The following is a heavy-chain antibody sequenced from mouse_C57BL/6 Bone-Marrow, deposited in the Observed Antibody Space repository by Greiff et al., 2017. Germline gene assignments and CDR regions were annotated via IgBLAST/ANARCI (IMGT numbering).Heavy chain of an antibody. D-gene: IGHD1-1*01. J-gene: IGHJ4*01. Sequence: EVQGVESGGGLVQPGGSLKLSCAASGFTFSDYGMAWVRQAPRKGPEWVAFISNLAYSIYYADTVTGRFTISRENAKNTLYLEMSSLRSEDTAMYYCARHSTVVATSNAMDYWGQGTSVTVSS. CDR1: GFTFSDYG. V-gene: IGHV5-15*01. CDR3: ARHSTVVATSNAMDY. CDR2: ISNLAYSI.